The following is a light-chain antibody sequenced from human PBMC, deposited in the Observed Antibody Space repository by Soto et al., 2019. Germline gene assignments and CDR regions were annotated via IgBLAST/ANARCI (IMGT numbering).Light chain of an antibody. Sequence: EIVLTQSPVTLSLSPGERATLSCRASQSVTTFLAWYQQKPGQAPRLLIYDASKRATGIPDRFSGSGSGTDFTLTISSLEPEDFAVYYCQKRTNWPLTFGGGTKVEIK. CDR2: DAS. CDR1: QSVTTF. CDR3: QKRTNWPLT. J-gene: IGKJ4*01. V-gene: IGKV3-11*01.